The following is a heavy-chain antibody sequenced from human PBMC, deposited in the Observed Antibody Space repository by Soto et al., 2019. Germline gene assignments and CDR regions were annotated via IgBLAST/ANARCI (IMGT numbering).Heavy chain of an antibody. D-gene: IGHD1-26*01. Sequence: ASVKVSCKAPRNTFTSYYINWVRQAPGQGLEWMGVINPHGGSTAYAQKFNGRVTLTRDTSASTVYMEVSSLTSEDTAMYYCARSSGGNFGIIIEGTNWFAPWGQGTLVPVS. CDR2: INPHGGST. V-gene: IGHV1-46*01. CDR3: ARSSGGNFGIIIEGTNWFAP. J-gene: IGHJ5*02. CDR1: RNTFTSYY.